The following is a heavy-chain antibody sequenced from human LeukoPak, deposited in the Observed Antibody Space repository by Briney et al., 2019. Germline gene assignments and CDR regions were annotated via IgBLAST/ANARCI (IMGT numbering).Heavy chain of an antibody. CDR1: GGSISSYH. D-gene: IGHD3-3*01. V-gene: IGHV4-59*01. J-gene: IGHJ6*02. Sequence: SETLSLTCTVSGGSISSYHWSWIRQPPGKGLEWIGHIYYTGSTNYNPSLKSRVTISLDTSKNQYSLKLSSVTAADTAVYYCTRSLGMVIYGGMDVWGQRYTVTVSS. CDR2: IYYTGST. CDR3: TRSLGMVIYGGMDV.